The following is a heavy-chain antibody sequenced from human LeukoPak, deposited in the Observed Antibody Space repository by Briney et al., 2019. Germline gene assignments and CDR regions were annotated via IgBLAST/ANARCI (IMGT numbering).Heavy chain of an antibody. CDR1: GGSTSRHY. CDR3: ARVSYNAGSFISGGWFDP. D-gene: IGHD3-10*01. CDR2: VHTSGSP. V-gene: IGHV4-4*07. J-gene: IGHJ5*02. Sequence: PSETLPLTCDVSGGSTSRHYWSWIRLPAGKGLEWIGRVHTSGSPDYSPSLKSRVTMSVDTSKNQVSLRLSSMTAADTAVYFCARVSYNAGSFISGGWFDPWGQGIRVTVSS.